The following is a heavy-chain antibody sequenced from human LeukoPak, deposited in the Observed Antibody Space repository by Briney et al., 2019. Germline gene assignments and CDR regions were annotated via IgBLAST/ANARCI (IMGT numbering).Heavy chain of an antibody. Sequence: GGSLRLSCAAPGFTFSSYWMSWVCQAPGKGLEWVANIKQDGSEKYYADSVKGRFTISRDNAKNSLYLQMNSLRAEDTAVYYCARASRYGGNDFDYWGQGTLVTVSS. D-gene: IGHD4-23*01. CDR3: ARASRYGGNDFDY. CDR2: IKQDGSEK. CDR1: GFTFSSYW. V-gene: IGHV3-7*01. J-gene: IGHJ4*02.